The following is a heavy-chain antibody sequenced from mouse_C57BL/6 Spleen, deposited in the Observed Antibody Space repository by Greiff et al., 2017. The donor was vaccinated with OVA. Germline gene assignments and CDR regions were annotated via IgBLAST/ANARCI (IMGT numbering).Heavy chain of an antibody. CDR2: IDPNSGGT. D-gene: IGHD1-1*01. Sequence: QVQLQQPGAELVKPGASVKLSCKASGYTFTSYWMHWVKQRPGRGLEWIGRIDPNSGGTKYNEKFKSKATLPVDKPSSTAYMQLSSLTSEDSAVYYGANAYFSSYDAMDYWGQGTPVTVSS. J-gene: IGHJ4*01. CDR1: GYTFTSYW. V-gene: IGHV1-72*01. CDR3: ANAYFSSYDAMDY.